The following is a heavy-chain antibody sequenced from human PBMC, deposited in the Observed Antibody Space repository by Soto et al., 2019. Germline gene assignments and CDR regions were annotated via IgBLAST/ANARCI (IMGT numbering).Heavy chain of an antibody. V-gene: IGHV1-8*01. Sequence: QVQLVQSGAEVKKPGASVKVSCKASGYTFTSYDINWVRQATGQGLEWMGWMNPNSGNTGYAQKFQGRVTMTRNTAISTAYKGLSSLRSEDAAVYYGARTEGPSRWLQRYYDYGMDVWGQGTTVTVSS. D-gene: IGHD5-18*01. CDR3: ARTEGPSRWLQRYYDYGMDV. J-gene: IGHJ6*02. CDR1: GYTFTSYD. CDR2: MNPNSGNT.